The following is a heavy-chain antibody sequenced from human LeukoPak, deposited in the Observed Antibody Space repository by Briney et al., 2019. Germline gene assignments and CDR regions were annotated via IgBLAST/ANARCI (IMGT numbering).Heavy chain of an antibody. CDR3: AINTALMMYPRGGEDKGFDY. Sequence: SETLSLTCTVSGCSISSSSYYWGWIRQPPGKGLEWIGSIYYSGSTHYNPSLKSRVTISVDTSKNEFSLKLSSVTAADTAVYYCAINTALMMYPRGGEDKGFDYWGQGTLVTVSS. D-gene: IGHD2-8*01. V-gene: IGHV4-39*01. CDR2: IYYSGST. CDR1: GCSISSSSYY. J-gene: IGHJ4*02.